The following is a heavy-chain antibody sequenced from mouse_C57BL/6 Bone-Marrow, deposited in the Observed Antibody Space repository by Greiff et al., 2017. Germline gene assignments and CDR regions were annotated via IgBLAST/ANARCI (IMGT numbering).Heavy chain of an antibody. CDR3: ARAKDWYFEA. Sequence: QVQLKESGPELVRPGASVKISCKASGYAFSSYCMNWVKQRPGKGLEWIGQIYPGDGDTNYNGKFKGKATLTADKSSSTAYMQLSSLTSEDSAVYCCARAKDWYFEAWGTGTKFTVCS. CDR1: GYAFSSYC. CDR2: IYPGDGDT. J-gene: IGHJ1*03. V-gene: IGHV1-80*01.